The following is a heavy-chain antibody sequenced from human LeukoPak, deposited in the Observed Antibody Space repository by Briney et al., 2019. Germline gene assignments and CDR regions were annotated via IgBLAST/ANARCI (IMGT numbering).Heavy chain of an antibody. J-gene: IGHJ4*02. Sequence: GGSLRLSCAASGFTFDDYAMHWVRQAPGKGLEWVSGISWNSGSIGYADSVKGRFTISRDNAKNSLYLQMNSLRAEDTALYYCAKGDYGDYPNFDYWGQGTLVTASS. CDR2: ISWNSGSI. CDR3: AKGDYGDYPNFDY. D-gene: IGHD4-17*01. V-gene: IGHV3-9*01. CDR1: GFTFDDYA.